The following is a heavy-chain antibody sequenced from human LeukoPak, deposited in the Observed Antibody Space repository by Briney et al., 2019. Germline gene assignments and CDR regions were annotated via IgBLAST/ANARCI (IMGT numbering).Heavy chain of an antibody. CDR2: ISGSGGST. CDR1: GFTFGSYA. CDR3: AKVGTYMPGKHGWFDP. D-gene: IGHD2-2*01. J-gene: IGHJ5*02. Sequence: GGSLRLSCAASGFTFGSYAMSWVRQAPGKGLEWVSTISGSGGSTYYADSVKGRFTISRDNSKNTLYLQMNSLRAEDTAIYYCAKVGTYMPGKHGWFDPWGQGTLVTVSS. V-gene: IGHV3-23*01.